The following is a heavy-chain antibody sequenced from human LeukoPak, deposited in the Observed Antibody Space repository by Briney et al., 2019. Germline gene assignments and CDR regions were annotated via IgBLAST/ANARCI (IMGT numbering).Heavy chain of an antibody. CDR1: GFSFSNYG. J-gene: IGHJ4*02. Sequence: GGSLRLSCAASGFSFSNYGMNWVRQAPGKGLEWVSGIIGSGGTTYYADSVKGRFTISRDNSKNTLYLQMNSLRAEDTAVYYCAKDGDYDFWSGYYPFDYWGQGTLVTVSS. CDR2: IIGSGGTT. D-gene: IGHD3-3*01. CDR3: AKDGDYDFWSGYYPFDY. V-gene: IGHV3-23*01.